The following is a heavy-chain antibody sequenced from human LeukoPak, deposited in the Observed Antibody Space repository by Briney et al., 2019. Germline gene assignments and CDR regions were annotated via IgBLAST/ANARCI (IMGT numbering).Heavy chain of an antibody. D-gene: IGHD2-2*01. CDR2: VSGSGGTT. CDR3: AKDPGYQVVYCFDY. V-gene: IGHV3-23*01. Sequence: SWVREAPGNGLGWFSGVSGSGGTTHYADSVKCRFTISRDNSKNILYLQMNSLRVEHTAVYYCAKDPGYQVVYCFDYWGQGTLVTVSS. J-gene: IGHJ4*02.